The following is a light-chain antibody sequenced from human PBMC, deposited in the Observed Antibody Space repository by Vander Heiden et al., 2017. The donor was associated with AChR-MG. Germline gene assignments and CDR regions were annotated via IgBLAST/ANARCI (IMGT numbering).Light chain of an antibody. V-gene: IGLV1-40*01. CDR1: VGPLFD. Sequence: QSVLTQPPSVSGAPGQRVTISCTDVGPLFDVHWYRQFPGTAPTLLIYGDTKRPSGVPDRFSGSKSGTSASLAITGLQAEDEAEYYCQTYDSGLSAWVFGGGTRLTVL. J-gene: IGLJ3*02. CDR3: QTYDSGLSAWV. CDR2: GDT.